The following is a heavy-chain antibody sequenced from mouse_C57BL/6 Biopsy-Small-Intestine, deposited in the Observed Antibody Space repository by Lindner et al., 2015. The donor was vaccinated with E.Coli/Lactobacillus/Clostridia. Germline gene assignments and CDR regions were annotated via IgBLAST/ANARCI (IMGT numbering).Heavy chain of an antibody. CDR2: IDPANGNT. D-gene: IGHD2-4*01. J-gene: IGHJ3*01. V-gene: IGHV14-3*02. CDR1: GFNIKDDF. Sequence: VQLQESGAELVRPGASVKLSCTASGFNIKDDFMHWVKQRPEQGLEWIGRIDPANGNTKYVPKFQDKATINTDTSSNTAYLQLSSLTSDDTAVYYCARTDDYDVAWFDYWGQGTLVTVSA. CDR3: ARTDDYDVAWFDY.